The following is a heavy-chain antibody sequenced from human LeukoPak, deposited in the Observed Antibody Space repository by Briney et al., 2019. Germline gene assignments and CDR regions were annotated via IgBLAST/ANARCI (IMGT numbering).Heavy chain of an antibody. CDR3: ARGSYSSSSIVPYYFDY. D-gene: IGHD6-6*01. V-gene: IGHV1-69*13. CDR1: GGTFSSYA. J-gene: IGHJ4*02. CDR2: IIPIFGTA. Sequence: ASVKVSCKASGGTFSSYAISWVRQAPGQGLEWMGGIIPIFGTANYAQKFQGRVTITADESTSTAYMELSSLRSEDTAVYYCARGSYSSSSIVPYYFDYWGQGTLVTVSS.